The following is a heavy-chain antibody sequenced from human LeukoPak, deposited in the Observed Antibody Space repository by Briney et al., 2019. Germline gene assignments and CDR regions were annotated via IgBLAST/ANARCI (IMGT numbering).Heavy chain of an antibody. Sequence: GGSLRLSCAASGFTFSSYWMHWVRQAPGKGLVWVSRVNSDGSSTTYADSVKGRFTISRDNAMNTLYLQMDSLRAEDTAVYYCATGIVAAGTLNFDYWGQGTLVTVSS. J-gene: IGHJ4*02. CDR1: GFTFSSYW. V-gene: IGHV3-74*01. CDR3: ATGIVAAGTLNFDY. D-gene: IGHD6-13*01. CDR2: VNSDGSST.